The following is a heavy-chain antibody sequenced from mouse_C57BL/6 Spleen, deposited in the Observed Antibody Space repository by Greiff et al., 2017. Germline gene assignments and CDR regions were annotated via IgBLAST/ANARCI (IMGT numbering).Heavy chain of an antibody. Sequence: QVQLQQPGAELVRPGTSVKLSCKASGYTFTSYWMHWVKQRPGQGLEWIGVIDPSDSYTNYNQKFKGKATLTVDTSSSTAYMQLSSLTSEDSAVYYCARSGRDDYFDYWGKGTTLTVSS. V-gene: IGHV1-59*01. CDR1: GYTFTSYW. D-gene: IGHD3-1*01. CDR3: ARSGRDDYFDY. CDR2: IDPSDSYT. J-gene: IGHJ2*01.